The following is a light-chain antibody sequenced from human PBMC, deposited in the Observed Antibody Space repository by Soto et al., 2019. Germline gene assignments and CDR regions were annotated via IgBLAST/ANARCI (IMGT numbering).Light chain of an antibody. Sequence: QSALTQPPSVSGSPGQSVTISCTGTSSDIGGYNRVSWYQQPPGTAPKLMIYEVSNRPSGVPHRFSGSKSGNTASLTISGLQAEDEADYYCSSFTSSTTLVFGGGTKLTVL. J-gene: IGLJ2*01. CDR2: EVS. V-gene: IGLV2-18*02. CDR3: SSFTSSTTLV. CDR1: SSDIGGYNR.